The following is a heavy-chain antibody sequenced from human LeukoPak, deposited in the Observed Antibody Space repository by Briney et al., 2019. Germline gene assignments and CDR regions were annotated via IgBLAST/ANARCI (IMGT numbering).Heavy chain of an antibody. V-gene: IGHV3-33*01. D-gene: IGHD6-19*01. J-gene: IGHJ6*02. CDR3: ARVAGSGWWTGYYYYYGMDV. CDR1: GFTFSSYG. CDR2: MWYDGSNK. Sequence: GGSLRLSCAASGFTFSSYGMHWVRQAPGKGLEWVAVMWYDGSNKYYADSVKGRFTISRDNSKNTLYLQMNSLRAEDTAVYYCARVAGSGWWTGYYYYYGMDVWGQGTTVTVSS.